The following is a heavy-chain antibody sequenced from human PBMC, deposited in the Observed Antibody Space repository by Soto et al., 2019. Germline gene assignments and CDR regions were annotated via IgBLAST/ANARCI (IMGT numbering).Heavy chain of an antibody. CDR2: IIPIFGIA. Sequence: GASVKVSCKASGGTFSSYAISWVRQAPGQGLEWMGGIIPIFGIANYAQKFQGRVTITADKSTSTAYMELSSLRSEDTAVYYCARELIAAAGTRAFDIWGQGTMVTVSS. V-gene: IGHV1-69*10. D-gene: IGHD6-13*01. J-gene: IGHJ3*02. CDR1: GGTFSSYA. CDR3: ARELIAAAGTRAFDI.